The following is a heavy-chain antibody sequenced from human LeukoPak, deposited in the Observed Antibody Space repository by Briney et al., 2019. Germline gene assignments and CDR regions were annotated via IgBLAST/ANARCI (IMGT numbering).Heavy chain of an antibody. J-gene: IGHJ4*02. CDR2: ISSSSSYI. V-gene: IGHV3-21*01. Sequence: PGGSLRLSCAASGFTFSSYSMNWVRQAPGKGLEWVSSISSSSSYIYYADSVEGRFTISRDNAKNSLYLQMNSLRAEDTAVYYCARDTYSSSWYGDYYFDYWGQGTLVTVSS. CDR1: GFTFSSYS. D-gene: IGHD6-13*01. CDR3: ARDTYSSSWYGDYYFDY.